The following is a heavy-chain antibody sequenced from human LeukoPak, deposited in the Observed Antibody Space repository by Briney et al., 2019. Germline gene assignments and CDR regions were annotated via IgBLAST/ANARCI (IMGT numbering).Heavy chain of an antibody. CDR3: ARDQQYHRPAGWFDP. CDR2: IYTSGST. V-gene: IGHV4-4*07. J-gene: IGHJ5*02. CDR1: GDSISNYY. D-gene: IGHD1-14*01. Sequence: SETLSLTCTVSGDSISNYYWNWIRRPAGKGLEWIGRIYTSGSTNYNPSLKSRVTISVDASKNQFSLELNSVTAADTAVYYCARDQQYHRPAGWFDPWGQGTLVTVSS.